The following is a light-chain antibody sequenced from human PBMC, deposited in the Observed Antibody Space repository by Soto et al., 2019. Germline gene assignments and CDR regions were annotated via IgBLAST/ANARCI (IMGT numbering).Light chain of an antibody. CDR2: SVS. J-gene: IGKJ2*01. Sequence: EIVLTQSPGTLSLSPGDRATLSCRASQSVSSSDLAWYQQKPGQAPRLLIYSVSTRATGIPDRFSGSGSGTDFTLTISRLEPGDFAVYYCQQYGGSPLYTFGQGTKLEIK. CDR1: QSVSSSD. CDR3: QQYGGSPLYT. V-gene: IGKV3-20*01.